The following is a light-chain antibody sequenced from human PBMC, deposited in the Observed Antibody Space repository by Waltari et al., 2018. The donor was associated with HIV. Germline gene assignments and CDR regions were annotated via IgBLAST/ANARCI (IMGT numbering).Light chain of an antibody. V-gene: IGLV2-14*03. CDR3: SSYTGRSTHVV. J-gene: IGLJ2*01. CDR2: EVS. CDR1: SGDVGGYNY. Sequence: QSALTQPPSVSGSPGQSITISCTGTSGDVGGYNYVSWYQQHQGKVPQLIIYEVSIRPSGVSDGFSGLKSGNTASLTISGLQAEDEADYHCSSYTGRSTHVVFGGGTKLTVL.